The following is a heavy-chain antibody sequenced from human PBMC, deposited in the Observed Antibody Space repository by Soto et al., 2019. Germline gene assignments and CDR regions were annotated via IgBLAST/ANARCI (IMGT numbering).Heavy chain of an antibody. J-gene: IGHJ6*02. D-gene: IGHD3-10*01. CDR3: ASDTVTMVRGVKVYYYGMDV. Sequence: QVQLVQSGSEVKKPGSSVKGSCKSSGGTFISYAISWVRHAPGQGLEWMGWIIPIFGTANYEQKFQGRVKLNAEDSTSTAYMELSSLRSEDTAVYYCASDTVTMVRGVKVYYYGMDVWGQGTTVTVSS. CDR2: IIPIFGTA. V-gene: IGHV1-69*01. CDR1: GGTFISYA.